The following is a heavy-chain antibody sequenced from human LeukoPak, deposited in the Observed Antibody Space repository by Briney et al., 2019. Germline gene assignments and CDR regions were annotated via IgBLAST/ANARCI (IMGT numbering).Heavy chain of an antibody. CDR3: AKDRTTSSRIFDY. V-gene: IGHV3-23*01. D-gene: IGHD1-1*01. Sequence: GGSLRLSCAASGFTFISYAMAWVRQAPGRGLEWVSSISASGGSMYYADSVKGRFTISRDNSKNTLYLQMNSLSAEDTAVYYCAKDRTTSSRIFDYWGQGTLVTVSS. CDR1: GFTFISYA. CDR2: ISASGGSM. J-gene: IGHJ4*02.